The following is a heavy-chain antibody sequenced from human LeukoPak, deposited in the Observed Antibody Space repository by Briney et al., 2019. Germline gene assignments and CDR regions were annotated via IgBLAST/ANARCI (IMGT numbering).Heavy chain of an antibody. CDR3: AVEKPRGYSYAKAFDY. D-gene: IGHD5-18*01. CDR2: IIPIFGTA. J-gene: IGHJ4*02. Sequence: SVKVSCKASGGTFSSYAISWVRQAPGQGLEWMGGIIPIFGTANYAQKFQGRVTITTDESTSTAYMELSSLRSEDTAVYYCAVEKPRGYSYAKAFDYWGQGTLVTVSS. CDR1: GGTFSSYA. V-gene: IGHV1-69*05.